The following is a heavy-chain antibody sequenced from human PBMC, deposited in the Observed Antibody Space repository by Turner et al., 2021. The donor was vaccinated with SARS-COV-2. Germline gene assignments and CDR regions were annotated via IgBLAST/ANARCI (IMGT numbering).Heavy chain of an antibody. V-gene: IGHV3-7*01. CDR2: INQDGSEK. D-gene: IGHD3-3*01. J-gene: IGHJ4*02. CDR3: ARDRSTYYDFWSGYWHFDY. CDR1: GFTFSSYL. Sequence: EVQLVESGGGLVQPGGSLRLSCAASGFTFSSYLMSWVRQAPGKGLEWVANINQDGSEKYYVDSVKGRFTISRDNAKNSLYLQMNSLRAEDTAVYYCARDRSTYYDFWSGYWHFDYWGQGTLVTVSS.